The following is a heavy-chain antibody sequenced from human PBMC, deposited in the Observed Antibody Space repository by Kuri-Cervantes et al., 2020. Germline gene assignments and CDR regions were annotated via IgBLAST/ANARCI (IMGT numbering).Heavy chain of an antibody. Sequence: SLKISCAASGFTSSSYAMSWVRQAPGKGLEWVSGITGSGGSTYYADSVKGRFTISSDNSKNTLYLQMNSLRAEDTAVYYCARDLGKNIKMIRGVINPFDYWGQGTLVTVSS. CDR2: ITGSGGST. V-gene: IGHV3-23*01. CDR3: ARDLGKNIKMIRGVINPFDY. J-gene: IGHJ4*02. D-gene: IGHD3-10*01. CDR1: GFTSSSYA.